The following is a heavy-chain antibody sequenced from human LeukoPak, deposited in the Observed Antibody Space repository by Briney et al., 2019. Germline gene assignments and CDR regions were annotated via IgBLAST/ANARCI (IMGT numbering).Heavy chain of an antibody. CDR3: PRGSTTGTTEGYYYGMDV. D-gene: IGHD1-1*01. J-gene: IGHJ6*02. CDR2: ISSGGSTI. CDR1: GFTFIDYY. Sequence: GGSLRLSCAASGFTFIDYYMSWIRQALGKGLEWVSYISSGGSTIYYADSVKGRFTISRDNAKNSLYLQMNSLRAEDTALYHCPRGSTTGTTEGYYYGMDVWGQGTTVTVSS. V-gene: IGHV3-11*01.